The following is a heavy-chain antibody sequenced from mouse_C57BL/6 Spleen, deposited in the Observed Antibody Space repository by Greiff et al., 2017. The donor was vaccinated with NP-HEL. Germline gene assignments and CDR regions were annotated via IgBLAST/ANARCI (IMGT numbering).Heavy chain of an antibody. CDR2: IDPSDSYT. Sequence: QVQLKQPGAELVKPGASVKLSCKASGYTFTSYWMQWVKQRPGQGLEWIGEIDPSDSYTNYNQKFKGKATLTVDTSSSTAYMQLSSLTSEDSAVYYCARWTTVEGYAMDYWGQGTSVTVSS. CDR1: GYTFTSYW. V-gene: IGHV1-50*01. J-gene: IGHJ4*01. CDR3: ARWTTVEGYAMDY. D-gene: IGHD1-1*01.